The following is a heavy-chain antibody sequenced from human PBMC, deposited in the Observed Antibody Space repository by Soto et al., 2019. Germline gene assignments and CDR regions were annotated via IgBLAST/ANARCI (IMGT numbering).Heavy chain of an antibody. V-gene: IGHV5-51*01. CDR3: ARQSCSSTSCYLGGMDV. CDR2: IYPGDSDT. J-gene: IGHJ6*02. Sequence: LKISCKGSGYSFTSYWIGWVRQMPGKGLEWMGIIYPGDSDTRYSPSFQGQVTISADKSISTAYLQWSSLKASDTAMYYCARQSCSSTSCYLGGMDVWGQGTTVTVSS. CDR1: GYSFTSYW. D-gene: IGHD2-2*01.